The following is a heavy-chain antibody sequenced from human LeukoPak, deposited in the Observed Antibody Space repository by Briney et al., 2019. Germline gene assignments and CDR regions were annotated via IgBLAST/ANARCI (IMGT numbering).Heavy chain of an antibody. CDR1: GGSISSSSYY. J-gene: IGHJ4*02. CDR2: IYYSGST. CDR3: ARHSYYYDSSGYPYYFDY. Sequence: SETLSLICTVSGGSISSSSYYWGWIRQPPGKGLEWIGSIYYSGSTYYNPSLKSRVTISVDTSKNQFSLKLSSVTAADTAVYYCARHSYYYDSSGYPYYFDYWGQGTLVTVSS. D-gene: IGHD3-22*01. V-gene: IGHV4-39*01.